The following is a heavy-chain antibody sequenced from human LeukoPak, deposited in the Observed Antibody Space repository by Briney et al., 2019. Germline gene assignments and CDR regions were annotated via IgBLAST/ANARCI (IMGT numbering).Heavy chain of an antibody. V-gene: IGHV4-39*07. CDR3: TREIGGTTVHY. CDR1: GGSISSSSYY. J-gene: IGHJ4*01. Sequence: SETLSLTCTVSGGSISSSSYYWVWIRQPPGKGLEWIGSVYSSGRTYYNPSLTSRVTVSADTSKNQFSLKLSSVTAAGTAVYYCTREIGGTTVHYWGHGMLVTVSS. CDR2: VYSSGRT. D-gene: IGHD1-7*01.